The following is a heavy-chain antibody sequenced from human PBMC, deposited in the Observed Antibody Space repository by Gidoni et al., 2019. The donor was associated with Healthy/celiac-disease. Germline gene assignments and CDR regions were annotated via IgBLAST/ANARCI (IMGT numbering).Heavy chain of an antibody. J-gene: IGHJ6*03. CDR3: ARETAYYYYMDV. CDR1: GGSISSGGYY. CDR2: SYYSGST. V-gene: IGHV4-31*03. Sequence: QVQLQESGPGLVKPSHSLSLTCTVSGGSISSGGYYGSWIHQHPGKGLEWIGYSYYSGSTYYNPARKSRVTISVDTSKNQCSLKLSSVTAADTAVYYCARETAYYYYMDVWGKGTTVTVSS.